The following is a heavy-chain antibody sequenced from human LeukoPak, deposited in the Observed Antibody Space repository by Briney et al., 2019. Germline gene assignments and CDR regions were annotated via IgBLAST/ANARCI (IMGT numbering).Heavy chain of an antibody. D-gene: IGHD2-2*01. J-gene: IGHJ4*02. CDR2: IFHSGTT. V-gene: IGHV4-30-2*01. Sequence: TSETLSLTCTVSGVSISSDVFYWSWIRQPPGKGLEWTGYIFHSGTTYYNRSLKSRVTISVDTSKNQFSLNLSSVTAADTAVYFCARDEGSSYPFDYWGQGTLVTVSS. CDR3: ARDEGSSYPFDY. CDR1: GVSISSDVFY.